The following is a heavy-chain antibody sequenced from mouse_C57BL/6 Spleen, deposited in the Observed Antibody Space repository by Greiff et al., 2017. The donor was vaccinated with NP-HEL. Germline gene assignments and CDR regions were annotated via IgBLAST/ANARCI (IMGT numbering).Heavy chain of an antibody. V-gene: IGHV6-3*01. CDR1: GFTFSNYW. D-gene: IGHD1-1*01. CDR2: IRLKSDNYAT. Sequence: EVQLVESGGGLVQPGGSMKLSCVASGFTFSNYWMNWVRQSPEKGLEWVAQIRLKSDNYATHYAESVKGRFTISRDDSKRSVYLQMNSLRAEDTGIYYCTTTVLDYWGQGTTLTVSS. J-gene: IGHJ2*01. CDR3: TTTVLDY.